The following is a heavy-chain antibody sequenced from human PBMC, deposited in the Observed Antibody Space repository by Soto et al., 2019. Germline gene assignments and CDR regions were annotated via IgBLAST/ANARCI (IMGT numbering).Heavy chain of an antibody. CDR3: ARDDQYFDWLYSFDY. CDR1: GFTFSSYI. Sequence: ESGGVLVKPGGSLRLSCAASGFTFSSYIMNGVRQAPGKGLEWVSSISSSSSYLYYADSVKGRFTNSRDNAKNSLYLQMNSLRAEDTAVYYCARDDQYFDWLYSFDYWGQGTLVTVSS. V-gene: IGHV3-21*03. J-gene: IGHJ4*02. D-gene: IGHD3-9*01. CDR2: ISSSSSYL.